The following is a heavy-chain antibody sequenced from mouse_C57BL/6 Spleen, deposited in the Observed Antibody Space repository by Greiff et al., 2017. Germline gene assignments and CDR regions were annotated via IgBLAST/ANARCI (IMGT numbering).Heavy chain of an antibody. CDR1: GYTFTDYY. V-gene: IGHV1-26*01. D-gene: IGHD3-2*02. Sequence: EVQLQQSGPELVKPGASVKISCKASGYTFTDYYMNWVKQSHGKSLEWIGDINPNNGGTSYNQKFKGKATLTVDKSSSTAYMELRSLTSEDSAVYYCAIDSSGYGYAMDYWGQGTSVTVSS. J-gene: IGHJ4*01. CDR3: AIDSSGYGYAMDY. CDR2: INPNNGGT.